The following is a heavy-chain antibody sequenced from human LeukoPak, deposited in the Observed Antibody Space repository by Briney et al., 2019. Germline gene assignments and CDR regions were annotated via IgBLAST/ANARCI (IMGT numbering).Heavy chain of an antibody. V-gene: IGHV3-48*02. CDR2: ISSSSSTI. CDR3: ARDLPVGYYGSGSYYDY. J-gene: IGHJ4*02. D-gene: IGHD3-10*01. CDR1: GFTFSSYS. Sequence: GGSLTLSCAASGFTFSSYSMNWVRQAPGKGLEWVSYISSSSSTIYYADSVKGRFTISRDNAKNSLYLQMNSLRDEDTAVYYCARDLPVGYYGSGSYYDYWGQGTLVTVSS.